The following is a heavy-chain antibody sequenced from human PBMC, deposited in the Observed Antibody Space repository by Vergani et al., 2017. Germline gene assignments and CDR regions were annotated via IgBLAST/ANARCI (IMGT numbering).Heavy chain of an antibody. CDR1: GFTFSSYW. CDR2: IKQDGSEK. J-gene: IGHJ6*02. CDR3: ARDKTITTPRDYYGMDV. D-gene: IGHD5-12*01. Sequence: EVQLVESGGGLVQPGGSLILSCAASGFTFSSYWMSWVRQAPGKGLEWVANIKQDGSEKYYVDSVKGRFTISRDNAKNSLYLQMNSLRAEDTAVYYCARDKTITTPRDYYGMDVWGQGTTVTVSS. V-gene: IGHV3-7*04.